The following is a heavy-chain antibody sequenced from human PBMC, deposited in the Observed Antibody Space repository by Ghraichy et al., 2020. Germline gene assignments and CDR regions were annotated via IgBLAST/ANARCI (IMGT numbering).Heavy chain of an antibody. V-gene: IGHV1-8*01. CDR1: GYTFTSYD. J-gene: IGHJ5*02. CDR3: ARGPDWGNWFDP. Sequence: ASVKVSCKASGYTFTSYDINWVRQATGQGLEWMGWMNPNSGNTGYAQKFQGRVTMTRNTSISTAYMELSSLRSEDTAVYYCARGPDWGNWFDPWGQGTLVTVSS. CDR2: MNPNSGNT. D-gene: IGHD7-27*01.